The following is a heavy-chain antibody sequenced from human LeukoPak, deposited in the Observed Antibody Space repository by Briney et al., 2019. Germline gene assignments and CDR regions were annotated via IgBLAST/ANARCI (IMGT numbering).Heavy chain of an antibody. J-gene: IGHJ6*02. CDR1: GGTFSSYA. Sequence: SVKVSCKASGGTFSSYAISWVRQAPGQVLEWMGRIIPILGIANYAQKFQGRVTITADKSTSTAYMELSSLRSEDTAVYYCARDNVDTATYGMDVWGQGTTVTVSS. CDR2: IIPILGIA. D-gene: IGHD5-18*01. V-gene: IGHV1-69*04. CDR3: ARDNVDTATYGMDV.